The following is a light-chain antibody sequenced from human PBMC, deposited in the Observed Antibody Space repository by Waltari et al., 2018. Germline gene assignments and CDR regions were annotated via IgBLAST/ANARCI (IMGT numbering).Light chain of an antibody. Sequence: QSALTQPASVSGTPGQSITISCSGTTSDVGSYDLVSCYQQHPVEAPQLLICEVFKRPPDTSIRFSGAKSGSTASLTISGLQPEDEADYYCCSYAGRGTYVFGSGTKVTVL. CDR3: CSYAGRGTYV. J-gene: IGLJ1*01. CDR1: TSDVGSYDL. CDR2: EVF. V-gene: IGLV2-23*02.